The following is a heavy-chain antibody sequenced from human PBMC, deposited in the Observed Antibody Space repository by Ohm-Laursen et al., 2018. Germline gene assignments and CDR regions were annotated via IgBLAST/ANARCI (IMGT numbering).Heavy chain of an antibody. Sequence: TLSLTCAVSGYSISSGYHWSWIRQPPGKGLEWIGYISYSGSTYYNPSLRSLVTISLDTSKNQFSLSLTSVMAADTAIYFCAGGYQLPYYWGQGSLVTVSS. V-gene: IGHV4-31*01. CDR1: GYSISSGYH. D-gene: IGHD2-2*01. CDR2: ISYSGST. CDR3: AGGYQLPYY. J-gene: IGHJ4*02.